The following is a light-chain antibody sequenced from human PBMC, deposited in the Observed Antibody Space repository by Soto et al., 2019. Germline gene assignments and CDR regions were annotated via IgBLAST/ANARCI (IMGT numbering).Light chain of an antibody. CDR1: QSISNW. CDR3: QQYNTYPWT. V-gene: IGKV1-5*01. CDR2: DAS. J-gene: IGKJ1*01. Sequence: DIQMTQSPSTLSASVGDRVTITCRASQSISNWLAWYQQKPGKAPNLLIFDASSLESGVPSRFSGSGSGTEFTLTISSLQSGDFATYYCQQYNTYPWTFGQGTKLEIK.